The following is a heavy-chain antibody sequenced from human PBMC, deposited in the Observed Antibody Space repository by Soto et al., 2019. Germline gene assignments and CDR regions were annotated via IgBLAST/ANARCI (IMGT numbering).Heavy chain of an antibody. CDR1: GYTFTSYA. D-gene: IGHD6-19*01. Sequence: QVQLVQSGAEVKKPGASVKVSCKASGYTFTSYAMHWVRQAPGQRLEWMGWINGDNGNTKYSQKFQGRVTITRDTSASTAYMELSRLGSEDTAVYYCARDRPLGAWSGWSEYFQHWGQGTLVTVSS. CDR3: ARDRPLGAWSGWSEYFQH. V-gene: IGHV1-3*01. CDR2: INGDNGNT. J-gene: IGHJ1*01.